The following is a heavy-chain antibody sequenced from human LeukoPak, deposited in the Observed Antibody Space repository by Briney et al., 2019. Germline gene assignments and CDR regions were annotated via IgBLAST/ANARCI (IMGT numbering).Heavy chain of an antibody. J-gene: IGHJ4*02. V-gene: IGHV3-11*04. CDR3: ARLGGSGWYLDY. D-gene: IGHD6-19*01. Sequence: GSLRLSCAASEFTFSDYYMSWIRQAPGKGLEWVSYISSSGNTIYYADSVKGRFTISRDNAKNSLFLQMNSLRAEDTAVYYCARLGGSGWYLDYWGQGTLVTVSS. CDR2: ISSSGNTI. CDR1: EFTFSDYY.